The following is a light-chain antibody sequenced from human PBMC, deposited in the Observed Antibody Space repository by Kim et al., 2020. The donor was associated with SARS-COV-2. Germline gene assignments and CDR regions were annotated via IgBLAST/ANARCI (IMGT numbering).Light chain of an antibody. CDR1: QSVSSSY. CDR3: QQYDTSRT. V-gene: IGKV3-20*01. Sequence: LLPGERATLSCRASQSVSSSYLAWYQQKPGQAPRLLIYGASSRATGIPDRFSGSGSGTDFTLTISRLEPEDSAVYYCQQYDTSRTFGQGTKVDIK. CDR2: GAS. J-gene: IGKJ1*01.